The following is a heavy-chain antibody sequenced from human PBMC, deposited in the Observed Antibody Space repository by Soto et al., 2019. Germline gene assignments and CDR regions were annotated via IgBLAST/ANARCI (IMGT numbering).Heavy chain of an antibody. D-gene: IGHD6-19*01. J-gene: IGHJ4*02. Sequence: QVQLVESGGGMVQPGRSLRLSCAASGFTFSSYAMHWVRQAPGKGLEWVAVISYDGSNKYYADSVKGRFTISRDNSKNTLYLQMNSLRAEDTAVYYCARTGIAVAGTPYYFDYWGQGTLVTVSS. CDR1: GFTFSSYA. CDR3: ARTGIAVAGTPYYFDY. CDR2: ISYDGSNK. V-gene: IGHV3-30-3*01.